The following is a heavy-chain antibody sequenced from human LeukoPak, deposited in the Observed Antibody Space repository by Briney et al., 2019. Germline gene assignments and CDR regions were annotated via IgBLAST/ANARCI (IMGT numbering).Heavy chain of an antibody. CDR3: AKRVVVAAYNWFDP. V-gene: IGHV3-30*18. J-gene: IGHJ5*02. Sequence: GGSLRLSCTASGFTFSSYWMSWVRQAPGKGLEWVAVISYDGSNKYYADSVKGRFTISRDNSKNTLYLQMDSLRAEDTAVYYCAKRVVVAAYNWFDPWGQGTLVTVSS. CDR1: GFTFSSYW. CDR2: ISYDGSNK. D-gene: IGHD2-15*01.